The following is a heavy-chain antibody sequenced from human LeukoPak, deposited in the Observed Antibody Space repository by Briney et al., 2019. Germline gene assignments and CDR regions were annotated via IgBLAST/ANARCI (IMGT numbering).Heavy chain of an antibody. CDR2: AYSSGPT. J-gene: IGHJ4*02. Sequence: SETLSLTCTVSGGSISDNYWSWIRQPPGKGLEWIGYAYSSGPTNYNSSLKSRVTMSLDTSKSQFSLRLSSVTAADTAVYFCARHPFATPFDYWGPGTLVTVSS. CDR1: GGSISDNY. D-gene: IGHD2-15*01. CDR3: ARHPFATPFDY. V-gene: IGHV4-59*08.